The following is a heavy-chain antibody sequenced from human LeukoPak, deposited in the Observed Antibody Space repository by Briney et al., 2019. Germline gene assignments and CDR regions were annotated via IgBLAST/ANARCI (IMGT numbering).Heavy chain of an antibody. CDR1: GGTFSSYT. D-gene: IGHD3-3*01. Sequence: SVKVSCKASGGTFSSYTISWVRQAPGQGLEWMGRIIPILGIANYAQKFQGRDTITADKSTSTAYMELSSLRSEDTAVYYCARGLDLRFLEWLVAFDIWGQGTMVTVSS. V-gene: IGHV1-69*02. J-gene: IGHJ3*02. CDR3: ARGLDLRFLEWLVAFDI. CDR2: IIPILGIA.